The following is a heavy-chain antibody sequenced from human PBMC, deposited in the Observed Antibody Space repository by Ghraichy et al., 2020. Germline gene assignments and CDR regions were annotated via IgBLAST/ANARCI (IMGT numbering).Heavy chain of an antibody. Sequence: GGSLRLSCAVSGFTFSSHWMSWVRQAPGKGLEWVANIKQDGSEKYYVDSVKGRFTISRDNAKNSLYLQMNSLRAEDTAVYYCARDYNWNYWYFDLWGRGTLVTVSS. CDR1: GFTFSSHW. D-gene: IGHD1-20*01. J-gene: IGHJ2*01. CDR2: IKQDGSEK. CDR3: ARDYNWNYWYFDL. V-gene: IGHV3-7*01.